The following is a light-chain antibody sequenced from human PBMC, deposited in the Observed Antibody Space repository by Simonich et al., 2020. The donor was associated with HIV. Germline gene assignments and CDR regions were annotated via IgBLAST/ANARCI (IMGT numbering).Light chain of an antibody. J-gene: IGKJ2*01. CDR2: GAS. CDR3: HQYHEWPLF. Sequence: EIVMTQSPATLSVSPGERATLSCRASQSIGRNLAWYQQEPGQAPRLLIYGASTRATGIPARFSGSGSGTEFTLSISSMQSEDFAVYYCHQYHEWPLFFGQGTKLEIK. V-gene: IGKV3-15*01. CDR1: QSIGRN.